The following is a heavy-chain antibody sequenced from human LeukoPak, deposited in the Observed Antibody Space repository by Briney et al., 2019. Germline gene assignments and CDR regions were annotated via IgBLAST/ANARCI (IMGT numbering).Heavy chain of an antibody. CDR1: GGTFRSYA. CDR2: INPNNDDT. D-gene: IGHD3-10*01. J-gene: IGHJ4*02. Sequence: ASVKVSCKASGGTFRSYAITWVRQAPGQGLEWMGWINPNNDDTNYAEKFQGRVTMTTDTSISTVYMELTRLRSDDTAMYYCVRIYRGPDYWGQGTLVTVSS. CDR3: VRIYRGPDY. V-gene: IGHV1-2*02.